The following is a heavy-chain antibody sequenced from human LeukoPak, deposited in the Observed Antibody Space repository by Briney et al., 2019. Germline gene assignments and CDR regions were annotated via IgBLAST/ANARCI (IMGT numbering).Heavy chain of an antibody. J-gene: IGHJ4*02. CDR2: MIPILGIA. CDR3: ARDMGYYYDSSGTRPGDY. CDR1: GGTFSSYA. V-gene: IGHV1-69*04. Sequence: SVKVSCKASGGTFSSYAISWVRQAPGQGHESMGRMIPILGIAKYAQKFQGRVTSTADKSTSTAYMELSSLRSEDTAVYYCARDMGYYYDSSGTRPGDYWGQGTLVTVSS. D-gene: IGHD3-22*01.